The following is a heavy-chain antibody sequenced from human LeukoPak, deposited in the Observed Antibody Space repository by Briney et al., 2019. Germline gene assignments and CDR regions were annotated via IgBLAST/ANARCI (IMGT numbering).Heavy chain of an antibody. CDR1: GGSFSGYY. Sequence: SETLSLTCAVYGGSFSGYYWSWIRQPPGKGPEWIGEINHSGGTNYNPSLKSRVTISVDTSKNQFSLKLSSVTAADTAVYYCARLPRHLCVPAAHFDYWGQGTLVTVSS. CDR3: ARLPRHLCVPAAHFDY. CDR2: INHSGGT. D-gene: IGHD2-2*01. V-gene: IGHV4-34*01. J-gene: IGHJ4*02.